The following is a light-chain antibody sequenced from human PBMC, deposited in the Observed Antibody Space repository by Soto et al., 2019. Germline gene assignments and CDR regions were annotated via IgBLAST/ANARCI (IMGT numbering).Light chain of an antibody. CDR3: SSYTSTTTYL. Sequence: QSVLTEPPSASGSPGQSVTISCTGTSSDGGGYDYVSWYQQHPGKAPKLRIYEVTIRPSGVSVPFSGSKSGNTASLTVSGLQADDEADYSCSSYTSTTTYLFGTGPTSPVL. V-gene: IGLV2-8*01. CDR2: EVT. CDR1: SSDGGGYDY. J-gene: IGLJ1*01.